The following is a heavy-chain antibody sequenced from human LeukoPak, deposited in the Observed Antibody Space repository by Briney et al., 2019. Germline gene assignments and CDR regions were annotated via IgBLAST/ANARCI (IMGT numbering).Heavy chain of an antibody. D-gene: IGHD3-3*01. CDR3: GKRQYYGNYYFDD. CDR1: GFTFSSYA. CDR2: ISGSGSTT. Sequence: GGSLRLSCAASGFTFSSYAMSWIRQAPGKGLEWVSAISGSGSTTYYAASVKRRFTTFRDNSKNSLYLQMTVLRAEDTVEYYGGKRQYYGNYYFDDWGQGALVTVSS. J-gene: IGHJ4*02. V-gene: IGHV3-23*01.